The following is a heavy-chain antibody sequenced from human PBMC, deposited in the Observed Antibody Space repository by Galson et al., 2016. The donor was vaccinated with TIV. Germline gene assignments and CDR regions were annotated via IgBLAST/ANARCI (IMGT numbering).Heavy chain of an antibody. CDR2: IYHTGST. CDR1: GYSISSGYY. D-gene: IGHD2-2*02. CDR3: ARDCTSTTCHSYYYGMDV. Sequence: LSLTCTVSGYSISSGYYWGWIRQPPGKGLEWIGNIYHTGSTYSNPSLRSRLTMSVDTSKNQFSLILNSVTAADTAVYYCARDCTSTTCHSYYYGMDVWGQGTTVTVSS. J-gene: IGHJ6*02. V-gene: IGHV4-38-2*02.